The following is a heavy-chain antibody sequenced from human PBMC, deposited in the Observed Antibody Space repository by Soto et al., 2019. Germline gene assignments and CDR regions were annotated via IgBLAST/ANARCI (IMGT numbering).Heavy chain of an antibody. CDR2: ISSNGGST. CDR3: ARGDCSSTSCYAGILED. D-gene: IGHD2-2*01. CDR1: GFTFSSYA. Sequence: EVQLVESGGGLVQPGGSLRISCAASGFTFSSYAMHWVRQAPGKGLEYVSAISSNGGSTYYANSVKGRITISRDNSKNTMYLQMGSLRCEDMDVYYGARGDCSSTSCYAGILEDWGQGTLSTVSS. J-gene: IGHJ4*02. V-gene: IGHV3-64*01.